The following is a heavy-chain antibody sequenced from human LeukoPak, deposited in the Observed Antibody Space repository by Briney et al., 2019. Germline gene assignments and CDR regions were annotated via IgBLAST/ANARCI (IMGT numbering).Heavy chain of an antibody. V-gene: IGHV1-2*02. CDR2: INTKSGGT. J-gene: IGHJ6*02. D-gene: IGHD3-9*01. Sequence: ASVKVSCKASGYTFTGYYMHWVRQAPGQGLEWMGWINTKSGGTNYAQKFQGRVTMTRDTSISTAYMELSRLRSDDTAVYYCARAKPPLLTGFLYYYYYGMDVWGQGTTVTVSS. CDR1: GYTFTGYY. CDR3: ARAKPPLLTGFLYYYYYGMDV.